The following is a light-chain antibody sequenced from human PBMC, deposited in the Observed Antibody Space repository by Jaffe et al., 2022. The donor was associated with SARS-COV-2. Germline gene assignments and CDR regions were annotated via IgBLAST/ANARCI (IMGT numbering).Light chain of an antibody. CDR2: DVS. Sequence: QSALTQPASVSGSPGQSITISCSGTSSDVGGYNFVSWFQHHPGKAPKLMIYDVSNRPSGVSNRFSGSKSGNTASLTISGLQAEDETDYYCSSYTSSSTLGPYVFGTGTKVTVL. V-gene: IGLV2-14*03. CDR3: SSYTSSSTLGPYV. CDR1: SSDVGGYNF. J-gene: IGLJ1*01.